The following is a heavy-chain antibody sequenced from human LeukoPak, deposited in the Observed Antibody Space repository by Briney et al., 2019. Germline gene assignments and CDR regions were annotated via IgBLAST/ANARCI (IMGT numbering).Heavy chain of an antibody. CDR1: GGSISSSSYY. V-gene: IGHV4-39*07. J-gene: IGHJ6*03. CDR3: LALYSSSSILDYYYMDV. CDR2: IYYSGST. Sequence: TSETLSLTCTVSGGSISSSSYYWGWIRQPPGKGLEWIGSIYYSGSTYYNPSLKSRVTISVDTSKNQFSLKLSSVTAADTAVYYSLALYSSSSILDYYYMDVWGKGTTVTVSS. D-gene: IGHD6-6*01.